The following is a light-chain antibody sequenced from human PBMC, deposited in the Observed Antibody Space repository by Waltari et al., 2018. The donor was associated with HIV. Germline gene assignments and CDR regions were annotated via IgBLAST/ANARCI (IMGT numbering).Light chain of an antibody. V-gene: IGKV1-13*02. Sequence: IHLTQSPSSLSASAGDRVTITCRAIQGISSALAWYQQKPGKAPNLLIYDASSLESGVPSRFSGSGSGRDFTLTISSLQPEDFATYYCQQFNSYPLTFGGGTKVEIK. CDR1: QGISSA. CDR2: DAS. J-gene: IGKJ4*01. CDR3: QQFNSYPLT.